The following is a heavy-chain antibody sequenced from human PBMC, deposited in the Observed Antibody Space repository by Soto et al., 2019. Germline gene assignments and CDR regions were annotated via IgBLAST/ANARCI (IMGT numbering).Heavy chain of an antibody. D-gene: IGHD1-7*01. CDR3: ARERGNYMYFDY. Sequence: QVQLVQSGAEVKKLGASVKVPCKASGYSFTDYGFTWVRQAPGQGLEWMGWVNTYKGNTNYAQKFQGRVTMTTDTSTSTAYMELRGLRSDDTALYYCARERGNYMYFDYWGQGTLVTVSS. J-gene: IGHJ4*02. CDR2: VNTYKGNT. V-gene: IGHV1-18*01. CDR1: GYSFTDYG.